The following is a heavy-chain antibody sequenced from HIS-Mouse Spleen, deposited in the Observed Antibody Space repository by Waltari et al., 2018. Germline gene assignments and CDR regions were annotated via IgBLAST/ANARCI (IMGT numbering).Heavy chain of an antibody. J-gene: IGHJ2*01. CDR1: GGSISSSIHY. D-gene: IGHD6-13*01. CDR2: IYYSGST. CDR3: AREIPYSSSWYDWYFDL. Sequence: QLQLQESGPGMVQPSETLSPTCTAPGGSISSSIHYWGWIRQPPGKGLEWIGSIYYSGSTYYNPSLKSRVTISVDTSKNQFSLKLSSVTAADTAVYYCAREIPYSSSWYDWYFDLWGRGTLVTVSS. V-gene: IGHV4-39*07.